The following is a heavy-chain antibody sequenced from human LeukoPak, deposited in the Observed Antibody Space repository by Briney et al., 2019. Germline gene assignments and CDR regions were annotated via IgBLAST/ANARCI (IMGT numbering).Heavy chain of an antibody. CDR3: ARGRRGSGKGFFDY. V-gene: IGHV4-34*01. CDR2: INHSGST. Sequence: PSETLSLTCAVYGGSFSGYYWSWIRQPPGKGLEWIGEINHSGSTNYNPSLKSLVTISVDTSKNQFPLKLSSVTAADTAVYYCARGRRGSGKGFFDYWGQGTLVTVSS. J-gene: IGHJ4*02. CDR1: GGSFSGYY. D-gene: IGHD3-10*01.